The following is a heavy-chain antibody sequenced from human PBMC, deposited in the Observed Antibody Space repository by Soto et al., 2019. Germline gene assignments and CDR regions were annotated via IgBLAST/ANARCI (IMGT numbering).Heavy chain of an antibody. D-gene: IGHD3-3*01. CDR2: INHSGST. Sequence: QVQLQQWGAGLLKPSETLSLTCAVYGGSFSGYYWSWIRQPPGKGLEWIGEINHSGSTNYNPSLNSRVPISVDTSKNQFSLKLSSVTAADTAVYYCARGPYYDFWSGYPYYYYYYYMDVWGKGTTVTVSS. V-gene: IGHV4-34*01. CDR1: GGSFSGYY. CDR3: ARGPYYDFWSGYPYYYYYYYMDV. J-gene: IGHJ6*03.